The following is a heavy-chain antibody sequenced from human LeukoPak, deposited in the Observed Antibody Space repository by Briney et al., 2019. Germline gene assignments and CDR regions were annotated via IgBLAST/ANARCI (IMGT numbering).Heavy chain of an antibody. CDR2: ISGSGGST. CDR3: AKSYGSGTYLSAFDI. J-gene: IGHJ3*02. Sequence: GGSLRLSCAASGFTFSNYAMSWVGQAPGKGLEWVSGISGSGGSTYYADSVKARFTISRDNSQNTLYLQMNSLRVEDTAVFYCAKSYGSGTYLSAFDIWGQGTMVTVSS. V-gene: IGHV3-23*01. CDR1: GFTFSNYA. D-gene: IGHD3-10*01.